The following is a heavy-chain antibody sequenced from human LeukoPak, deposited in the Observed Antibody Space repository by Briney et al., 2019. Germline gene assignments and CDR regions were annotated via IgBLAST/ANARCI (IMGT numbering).Heavy chain of an antibody. D-gene: IGHD2-15*01. CDR3: ARESVTVVAATWVSWFDP. CDR2: ISYDGSNK. Sequence: QPGGSLRLSCAASGFTFSSYAMHWVRQAPGKGLEWVAVISYDGSNKYYADSVKGRFTISRDNSKNTLYLQMNSLRAEDTAVYYCARESVTVVAATWVSWFDPWGQGTLVTVSS. J-gene: IGHJ5*02. CDR1: GFTFSSYA. V-gene: IGHV3-30-3*01.